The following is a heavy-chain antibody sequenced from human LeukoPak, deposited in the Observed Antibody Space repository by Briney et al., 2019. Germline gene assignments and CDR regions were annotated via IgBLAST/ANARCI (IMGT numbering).Heavy chain of an antibody. Sequence: GGSLRLSCAASGFTVSSNYMSWVRQAPGKGLEWVSVIYSGGSTYYADSVKGRFTISRDNSKNTDYLQMNSLRPDDTATYYCARAILLTGSEYYFDSWGQGTVVTVSS. CDR1: GFTVSSNY. CDR2: IYSGGST. V-gene: IGHV3-53*01. J-gene: IGHJ4*02. D-gene: IGHD3-9*01. CDR3: ARAILLTGSEYYFDS.